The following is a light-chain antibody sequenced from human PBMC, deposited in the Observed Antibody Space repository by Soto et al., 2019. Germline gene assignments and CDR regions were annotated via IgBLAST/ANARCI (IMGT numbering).Light chain of an antibody. Sequence: QSVLTQPLSVSGTPGQRVTISCSGGTSNIGSNTVNWYQHLPGTAPKLLMHSNNQRPSGFPDRFSGSKSGTSASLAINGLQSKDEADYYCATWGDSLNGYVFGTGTKVTVL. CDR3: ATWGDSLNGYV. CDR1: TSNIGSNT. CDR2: SNN. V-gene: IGLV1-44*01. J-gene: IGLJ1*01.